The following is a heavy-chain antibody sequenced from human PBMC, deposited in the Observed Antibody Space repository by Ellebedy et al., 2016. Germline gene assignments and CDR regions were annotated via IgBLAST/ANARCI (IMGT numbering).Heavy chain of an antibody. CDR3: AKEVITNYYYGMDV. Sequence: GESLKISXAASGFTFSSYGMHWVRQAPGKGLEWVAVISYDGSNKYYADSVKGRFTISRDNSKNTLYLQMNSLRAEDMAVYYCAKEVITNYYYGMDVWGQGTTVTVSS. CDR1: GFTFSSYG. CDR2: ISYDGSNK. D-gene: IGHD3-22*01. J-gene: IGHJ6*02. V-gene: IGHV3-30*18.